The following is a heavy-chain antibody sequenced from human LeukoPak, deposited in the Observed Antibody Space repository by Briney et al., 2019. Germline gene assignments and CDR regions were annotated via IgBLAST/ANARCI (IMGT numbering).Heavy chain of an antibody. J-gene: IGHJ4*02. CDR1: GGSFSGYY. CDR3: ARDHGG. D-gene: IGHD5-24*01. CDR2: INHSGST. Sequence: SETLSLTCAVYGGSFSGYYWSWIRQPPGKGLEWIGEINHSGSTNYNPSLKSRVTISVDTSKNQFSLKLSSVTSADTAVYYCARDHGGWRQGTLVTVSS. V-gene: IGHV4-34*01.